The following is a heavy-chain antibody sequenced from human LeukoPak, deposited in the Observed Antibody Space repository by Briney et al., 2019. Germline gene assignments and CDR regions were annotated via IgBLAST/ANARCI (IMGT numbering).Heavy chain of an antibody. J-gene: IGHJ4*02. CDR3: ARHIREYRSGWYGFGY. Sequence: ETLSLTCTVSGGSISSSSYYWGWIRQPPGKGLEWIGSMYNGGSTYYNPSLKSRVTISVDMSKNQFSLKLSSVTAADTAVYYCARHIREYRSGWYGFGYWGQGTLVTVSS. CDR2: MYNGGST. CDR1: GGSISSSSYY. D-gene: IGHD6-19*01. V-gene: IGHV4-39*01.